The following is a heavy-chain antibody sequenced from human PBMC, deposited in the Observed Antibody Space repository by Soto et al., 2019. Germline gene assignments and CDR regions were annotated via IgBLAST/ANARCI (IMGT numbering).Heavy chain of an antibody. V-gene: IGHV1-46*01. CDR2: INPSGGST. Sequence: QVQLVQSGAEVKKPGASVKVSCKASGYTFTSYYMHWVRQAPGQGLEWMGIINPSGGSTSYAQKFQGRVTMTRDTSTSTVYMELSGLRSEDTAVYYCARGAYCGGDCYYRGLYFDYWGQGTLVTVSS. CDR3: ARGAYCGGDCYYRGLYFDY. J-gene: IGHJ4*02. D-gene: IGHD2-21*02. CDR1: GYTFTSYY.